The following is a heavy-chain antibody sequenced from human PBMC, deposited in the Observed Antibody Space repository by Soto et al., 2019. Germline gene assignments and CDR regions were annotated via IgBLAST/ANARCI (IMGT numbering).Heavy chain of an antibody. Sequence: QVQLQESGPGLVKPSQTLSLTCTVSGGSISTVDYWWSWIRQSPDMGLEWIGHIYDGGRTYNNPSLESRVTMSVDTSKSQLSLTLSSVSAADTAVYYCARVPSGDKVDSWGQGTLVTVSS. CDR2: IYDGGRT. J-gene: IGHJ4*02. CDR1: GGSISTVDYW. CDR3: ARVPSGDKVDS. V-gene: IGHV4-30-4*01. D-gene: IGHD7-27*01.